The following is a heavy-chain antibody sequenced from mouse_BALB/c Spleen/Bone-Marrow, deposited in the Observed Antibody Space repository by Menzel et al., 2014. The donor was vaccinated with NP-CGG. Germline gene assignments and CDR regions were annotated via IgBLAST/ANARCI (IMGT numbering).Heavy chain of an antibody. CDR1: GFTFSDYY. CDR2: ISDGGNYT. V-gene: IGHV5-4*02. Sequence: EVMLVESGGGLVKPGGSLKLSCAASGFTFSDYYMYWVRQTPEKRLEWVATISDGGNYTYYPDSAKGRFTISRDNAKNNLYLQMSSLKSEDTAMYYCAGTWEAMDYWGQGTSVTVSS. J-gene: IGHJ4*01. D-gene: IGHD3-3*01. CDR3: AGTWEAMDY.